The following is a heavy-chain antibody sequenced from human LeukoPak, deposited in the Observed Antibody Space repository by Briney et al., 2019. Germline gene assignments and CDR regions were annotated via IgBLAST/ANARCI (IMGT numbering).Heavy chain of an antibody. D-gene: IGHD3-22*01. CDR2: TYYSGST. V-gene: IGHV4-59*08. J-gene: IGHJ4*02. CDR1: GGSISSYY. Sequence: SETLSLTCTVSGGSISSYYWSWIRQPPGKGLEWIGYTYYSGSTNYNPSLKSRVTISVDTSKNQFSLKLSSVTAADTAVYYCARGHYYDSSGYYPLFDYWGQGTLVTISS. CDR3: ARGHYYDSSGYYPLFDY.